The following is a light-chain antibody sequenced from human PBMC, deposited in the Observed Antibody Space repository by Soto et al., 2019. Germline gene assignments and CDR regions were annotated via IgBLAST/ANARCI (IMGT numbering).Light chain of an antibody. V-gene: IGLV2-14*01. CDR3: SSYASSSTLYV. CDR2: DVS. CDR1: SSDVGGYNY. Sequence: QSALTQPASVSGSPRQSITISCTGTSSDVGGYNYVSWYQQHPGKAPKLMIYDVSNRPSGVAHRFSGSKSGNTASLTASGLQAEDEADYYCSSYASSSTLYVFGAGTKLTVL. J-gene: IGLJ1*01.